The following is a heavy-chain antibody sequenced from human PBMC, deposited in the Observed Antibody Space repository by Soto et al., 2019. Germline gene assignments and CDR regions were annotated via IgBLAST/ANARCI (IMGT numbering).Heavy chain of an antibody. CDR3: ARPLEYSSSEDAFDI. J-gene: IGHJ3*02. Sequence: GESLKISCKGSGYSFTSYWIGWVRQMPGKGLEWMGIIYPGDSDTRYSPSFQGQVTISADKSISTAYLQWSSLKASDAAMYYCARPLEYSSSEDAFDIWDQGTMVTVSS. CDR1: GYSFTSYW. D-gene: IGHD6-6*01. CDR2: IYPGDSDT. V-gene: IGHV5-51*01.